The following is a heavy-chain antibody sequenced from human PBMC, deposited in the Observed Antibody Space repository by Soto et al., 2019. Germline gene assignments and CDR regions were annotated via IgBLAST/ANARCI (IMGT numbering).Heavy chain of an antibody. CDR1: GYTFTSYY. CDR2: INPSGGST. CDR3: AREIRSSRWLQFGFAY. J-gene: IGHJ4*02. D-gene: IGHD5-12*01. V-gene: IGHV1-46*01. Sequence: ASVKISCKASGYTFTSYYMHWVRQAPGQGLEWMGIINPSGGSTSYAQKFQGRVTMTRGTSTSTVYMELSSLRSEDTAVYYCAREIRSSRWLQFGFAYWGQGTLVTVSS.